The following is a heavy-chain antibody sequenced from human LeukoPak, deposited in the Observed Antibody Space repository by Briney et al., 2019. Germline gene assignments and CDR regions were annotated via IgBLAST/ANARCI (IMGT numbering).Heavy chain of an antibody. J-gene: IGHJ3*02. Sequence: SETLSLTCTVSGGSISSYNWGWIRQPPGKGLEWIGYLSNSGSTDCNPSLKSRVTISSDTSKNHLSLKLNSVTAADTAVYYCARSVGHLVAAFDIWGQGTMVTVSS. CDR1: GGSISSYN. V-gene: IGHV4-59*01. D-gene: IGHD6-6*01. CDR3: ARSVGHLVAAFDI. CDR2: LSNSGST.